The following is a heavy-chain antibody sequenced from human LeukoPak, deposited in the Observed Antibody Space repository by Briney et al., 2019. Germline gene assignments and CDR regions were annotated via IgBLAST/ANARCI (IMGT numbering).Heavy chain of an antibody. CDR3: ARDFSYYYDSSGYLDY. D-gene: IGHD3-22*01. J-gene: IGHJ4*02. V-gene: IGHV3-74*01. CDR2: INSDGSST. Sequence: GGSLRLSCAASGFTFSSYWMHWVRQAPGRGLVWVSRINSDGSSTSYADSVKGRFTISRDNVKNTLYLQMNSLRAEDTAVYYCARDFSYYYDSSGYLDYWGQGTLVTVSS. CDR1: GFTFSSYW.